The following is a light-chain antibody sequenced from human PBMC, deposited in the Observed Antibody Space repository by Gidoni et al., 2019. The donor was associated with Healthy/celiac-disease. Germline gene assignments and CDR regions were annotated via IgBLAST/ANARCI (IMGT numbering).Light chain of an antibody. CDR3: QQSYSTPPT. J-gene: IGKJ4*01. CDR2: AAS. Sequence: PSSLSASVGDGVTITCRASQSISSYLNWYQQKPGKAPKLLIYAASSLQSGVPSRFSGSGSGTDFTLTISSLQPEDFATYYCQQSYSTPPTFGGGTKVEIK. V-gene: IGKV1-39*01. CDR1: QSISSY.